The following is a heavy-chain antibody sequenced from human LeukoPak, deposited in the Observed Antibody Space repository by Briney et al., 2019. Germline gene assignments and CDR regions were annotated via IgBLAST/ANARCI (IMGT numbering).Heavy chain of an antibody. Sequence: SETLSLTCTVSGGSISSGDYYWSWIRQPPGKGVEWIGYIYYSGSTYYNPSLKSRVTISVDTSKNQFSLKLSSVTAADTAVYYCAREGHGDYFDPWGQGTLVTVSS. CDR1: GGSISSGDYY. CDR3: AREGHGDYFDP. J-gene: IGHJ5*02. CDR2: IYYSGST. D-gene: IGHD4-17*01. V-gene: IGHV4-30-4*01.